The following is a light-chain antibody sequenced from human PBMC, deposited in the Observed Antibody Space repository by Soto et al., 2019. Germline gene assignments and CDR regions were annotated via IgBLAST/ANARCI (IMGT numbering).Light chain of an antibody. CDR3: YSYAGTNTHV. J-gene: IGLJ1*01. Sequence: QSALTQPRSVSGSPGQSVTISCTGTSSDVGSFNSVSWYQHHPDKVPKLMIYDVTKRPSGVPFRFSGSKSGNTASLTISGLQADDEADYYCYSYAGTNTHVFGTGTKVTVL. V-gene: IGLV2-11*01. CDR1: SSDVGSFNS. CDR2: DVT.